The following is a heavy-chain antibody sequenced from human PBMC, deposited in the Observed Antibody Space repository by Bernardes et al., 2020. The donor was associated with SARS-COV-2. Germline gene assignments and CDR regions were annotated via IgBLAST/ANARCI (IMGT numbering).Heavy chain of an antibody. V-gene: IGHV4-39*01. CDR3: ARLRYSDFWSGSGVGFDP. CDR1: RGSISSSSYY. D-gene: IGHD3-3*01. CDR2: IYYSGST. J-gene: IGHJ5*02. Sequence: SETLSLTCTVSRGSISSSSYYWGWIRQPPGKGLEWIGSIYYSGSTYYNPSLQSRITISVDTSKNQFSLKLSSVTAADTAVYYCARLRYSDFWSGSGVGFDPWGQGTLVTVSS.